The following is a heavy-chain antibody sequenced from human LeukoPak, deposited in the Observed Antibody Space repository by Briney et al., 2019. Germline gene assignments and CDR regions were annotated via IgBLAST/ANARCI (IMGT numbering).Heavy chain of an antibody. CDR3: ARDQEPGIAVAGTGTGFAY. J-gene: IGHJ4*02. CDR1: GGSFSGYY. V-gene: IGHV4-34*01. D-gene: IGHD6-19*01. Sequence: SETLSLTCAVYGGSFSGYYWSWIRQPPGKGLEWIGEINHSGSTNYNPSLKSRVTISVDTSKNQFSLKLSSVTAADTAVYYCARDQEPGIAVAGTGTGFAYWGQGTLVTVSS. CDR2: INHSGST.